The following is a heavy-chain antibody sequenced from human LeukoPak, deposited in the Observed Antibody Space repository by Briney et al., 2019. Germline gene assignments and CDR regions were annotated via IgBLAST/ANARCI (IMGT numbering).Heavy chain of an antibody. J-gene: IGHJ6*04. CDR2: IFHSGST. CDR3: ARASGSYGSGSYYYGMDV. V-gene: IGHV4-38-2*01. Sequence: SETLSLTCAVSGYSISSGYYWGWIRQPPGKGLEWIGSIFHSGSTYYNPSLKSRVNMSVDTSKNQISLKLSSVTAADTAVYYSARASGSYGSGSYYYGMDVWGKGTTVTVSS. D-gene: IGHD3-10*01. CDR1: GYSISSGYY.